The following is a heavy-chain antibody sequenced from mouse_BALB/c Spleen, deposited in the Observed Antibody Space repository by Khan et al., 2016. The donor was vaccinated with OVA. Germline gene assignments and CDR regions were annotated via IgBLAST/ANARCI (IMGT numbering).Heavy chain of an antibody. J-gene: IGHJ3*01. D-gene: IGHD1-1*01. Sequence: EVQLVESGGDLVKPEGSLKLSCAASGFTFSTYGMSWVRQTPDKRLEWVATISSGGSYNYYPDSVQGRFTIYRDNAKHTLYLQMSSLKSEDTVMFYCERLPYYYDSVGFAYWGQGTLVTGPA. CDR1: GFTFSTYG. CDR3: ERLPYYYDSVGFAY. V-gene: IGHV5-6*01. CDR2: ISSGGSYN.